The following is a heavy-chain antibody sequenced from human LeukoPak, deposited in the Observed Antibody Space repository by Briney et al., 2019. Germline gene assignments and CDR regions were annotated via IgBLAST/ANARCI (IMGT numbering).Heavy chain of an antibody. D-gene: IGHD3-10*01. Sequence: GGSLRLSCAASGFTFSDYYMSWIRQAPGKGLEWVSYISSSGSTIYYADSVKGRFTISRDNAKNSLYLQMNSLRAEDTAVYYCAREGAYYGSGSYEKTNYYYYYGMDVWGKGTTVTVSS. V-gene: IGHV3-11*01. CDR3: AREGAYYGSGSYEKTNYYYYYGMDV. CDR2: ISSSGSTI. CDR1: GFTFSDYY. J-gene: IGHJ6*04.